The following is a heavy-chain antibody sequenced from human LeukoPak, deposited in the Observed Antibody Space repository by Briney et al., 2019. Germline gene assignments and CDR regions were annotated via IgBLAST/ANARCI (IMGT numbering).Heavy chain of an antibody. Sequence: ASVKVSCKASGYTFTGYYMHWVRQAPGQGLEWMGWINPNSGGTNYAQQFQGRVTMTRDTSISTAYMELSRLRSDDTAVYYGARDSTKSGSTDYWGQGTLVTVSS. CDR2: INPNSGGT. CDR3: ARDSTKSGSTDY. CDR1: GYTFTGYY. V-gene: IGHV1-2*02. D-gene: IGHD2-2*01. J-gene: IGHJ4*02.